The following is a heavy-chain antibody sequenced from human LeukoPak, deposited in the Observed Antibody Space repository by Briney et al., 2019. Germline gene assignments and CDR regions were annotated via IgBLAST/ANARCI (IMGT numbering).Heavy chain of an antibody. D-gene: IGHD3-10*01. V-gene: IGHV4-59*11. Sequence: PSETLSLTCTVSGGRINNHYWTWIRQPPGKGLEWLGYIYYSGSTNYNPSLKSRVTISVDTSKNQFSLKLSSVTAADTAVYYCARENRFGDMGVWGKGTTVTVSS. CDR1: GGRINNHY. CDR3: ARENRFGDMGV. CDR2: IYYSGST. J-gene: IGHJ6*03.